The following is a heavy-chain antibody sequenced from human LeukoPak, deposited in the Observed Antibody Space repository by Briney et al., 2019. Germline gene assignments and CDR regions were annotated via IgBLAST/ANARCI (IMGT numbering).Heavy chain of an antibody. CDR1: GGSISSSSYY. D-gene: IGHD3-3*01. Sequence: SETLSLTCTVSGGSISSSSYYWGWIRQPPGKGLEWIGSIYYSGSTYYNPSLKSRVTISVDTSKNQFSLKLSSVTAADTAVYYCARRDLIWSVYWYFDLWGRGTLVTVSS. V-gene: IGHV4-39*01. CDR3: ARRDLIWSVYWYFDL. CDR2: IYYSGST. J-gene: IGHJ2*01.